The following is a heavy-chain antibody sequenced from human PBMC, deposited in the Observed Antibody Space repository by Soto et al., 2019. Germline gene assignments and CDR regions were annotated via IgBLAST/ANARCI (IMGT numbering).Heavy chain of an antibody. CDR1: GFTFSSHG. J-gene: IGHJ4*02. CDR3: AKDQIHDYSGFIDS. D-gene: IGHD3-22*01. Sequence: GSLRLSCAASGFTFSSHGMHWVRQAPGKGLECVAVISYHGNNKYYGDSVKGRFTISRDNSKNTLYLQMKSLRAEDTAVYFCAKDQIHDYSGFIDSWGQGTPVTVSS. V-gene: IGHV3-30*18. CDR2: ISYHGNNK.